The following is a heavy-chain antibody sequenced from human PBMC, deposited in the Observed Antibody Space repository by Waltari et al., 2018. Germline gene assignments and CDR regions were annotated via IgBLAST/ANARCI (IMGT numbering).Heavy chain of an antibody. CDR2: IYPGDSDT. J-gene: IGHJ4*02. Sequence: EVQLVQSGAEVKKPGESLKISCQVSGYSITDYWIGWVRQMPGKGLEWMGIIYPGDSDTRYSPSFQGQVTFSVDKSINTAYLHWSRLKASDTAMYFCARHRGIGIATQSFEFWGQGTLVTVSP. V-gene: IGHV5-51*01. CDR3: ARHRGIGIATQSFEF. D-gene: IGHD3-10*01. CDR1: GYSITDYW.